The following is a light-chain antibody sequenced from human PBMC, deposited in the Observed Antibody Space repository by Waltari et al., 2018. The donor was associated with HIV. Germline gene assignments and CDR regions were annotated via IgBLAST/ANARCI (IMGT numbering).Light chain of an antibody. CDR3: QQYYGDIWT. Sequence: DIVMTQSPDSLPVSLGERATITCKSSQSVLYKSNNKNHLAWYQQKAGQPPKLLIYWASVRESGVPERFSGSGSGTDLTLTISSLQAEDVAVYYCQQYYGDIWTFGQGTKVEIK. CDR1: QSVLYKSNNKNH. V-gene: IGKV4-1*01. J-gene: IGKJ1*01. CDR2: WAS.